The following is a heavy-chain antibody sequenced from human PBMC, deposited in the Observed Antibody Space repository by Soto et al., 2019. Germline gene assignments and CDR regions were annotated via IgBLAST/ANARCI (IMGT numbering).Heavy chain of an antibody. CDR3: AKGAWLDY. V-gene: IGHV3-23*01. J-gene: IGHJ4*02. CDR2: IIGTDGST. CDR1: GFTFSTFD. Sequence: GGSLRLSCAASGFTFSTFDMSWVRQAPGKGLEWVSVIIGTDGSTYYADSVRGRFTISRDNSKNTLFLLMNSLRAEDTAVYFCAKGAWLDYWGQGTPVTVS.